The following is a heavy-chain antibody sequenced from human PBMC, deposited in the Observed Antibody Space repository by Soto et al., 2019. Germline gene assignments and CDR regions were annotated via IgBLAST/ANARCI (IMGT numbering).Heavy chain of an antibody. Sequence: PGGSLRLSCAASGFTFSSYGMHWVRQAPGKGLEWVAVIPHDGTNKYYGDSVKGRFTISRDDSKNTLYLQMNSLRDEDTAVYYCAKNKFCSTTSCHYYGMDVCGQGTTVTVYS. D-gene: IGHD2-2*01. CDR2: IPHDGTNK. CDR1: GFTFSSYG. J-gene: IGHJ6*02. CDR3: AKNKFCSTTSCHYYGMDV. V-gene: IGHV3-30*02.